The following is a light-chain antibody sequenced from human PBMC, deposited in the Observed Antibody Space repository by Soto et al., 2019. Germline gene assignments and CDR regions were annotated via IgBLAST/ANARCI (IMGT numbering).Light chain of an antibody. CDR1: QTLNNY. V-gene: IGKV1-39*01. J-gene: IGKJ4*01. CDR2: AAS. CDR3: QQSFSPLLT. Sequence: DIQMTQSPSSVSASVGDRITITCRASQTLNNYLTWFQQKPGKAPKVLIYAASTLQSGVPSRFSGSGSGAEFTLTISSLQPEDVATYYCQQSFSPLLTFGGGTKVDIK.